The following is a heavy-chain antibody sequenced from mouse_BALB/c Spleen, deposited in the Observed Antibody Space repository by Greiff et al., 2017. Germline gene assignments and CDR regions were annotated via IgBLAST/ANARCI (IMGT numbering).Heavy chain of an antibody. CDR3: ARMIYGNYEAMDY. D-gene: IGHD2-1*01. CDR1: GFSLTSYG. J-gene: IGHJ4*01. CDR2: IWSGGST. V-gene: IGHV2-2*02. Sequence: VQGVESGPGLVQPSQSLSITCTVSGFSLTSYGVHWVRQSPGKGLEWLGVIWSGGSTDYNAAFISRLSISKDNSKSQVFFKMNSLQANDTAIYYCARMIYGNYEAMDYWGQGTSVTVSS.